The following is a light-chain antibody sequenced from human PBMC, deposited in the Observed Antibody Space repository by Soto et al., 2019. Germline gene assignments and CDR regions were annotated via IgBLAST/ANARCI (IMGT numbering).Light chain of an antibody. Sequence: QSVLTQPPSASGTPGQRVTISCSGSSSNIGTNTVNWYQQLPGTAPKLLIYSDNQRPSWVPDRFSGSRSGTSASLAISGLQSEDEADYYCAAWDDSLNGQGVFGGGTKVTVL. CDR3: AAWDDSLNGQGV. J-gene: IGLJ3*02. V-gene: IGLV1-44*01. CDR2: SDN. CDR1: SSNIGTNT.